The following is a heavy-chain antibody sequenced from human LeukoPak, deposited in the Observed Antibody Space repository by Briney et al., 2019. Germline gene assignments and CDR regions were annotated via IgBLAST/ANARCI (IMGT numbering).Heavy chain of an antibody. CDR3: AREKDQLLEHYYYYYYMDV. V-gene: IGHV4-59*01. CDR1: GGSISSYY. J-gene: IGHJ6*03. Sequence: SETLSLTCTVSGGSISSYYWTWIRQPPGKGLEWIGYIYYSGSTNYNPSLKSRVIISVDTSKNQFSLKLSSVTAADTAVYYCAREKDQLLEHYYYYYYMDVWGKGTTVTVSS. CDR2: IYYSGST. D-gene: IGHD2-2*01.